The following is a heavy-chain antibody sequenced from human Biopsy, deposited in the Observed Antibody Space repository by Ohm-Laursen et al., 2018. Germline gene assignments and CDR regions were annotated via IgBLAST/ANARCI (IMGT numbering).Heavy chain of an antibody. V-gene: IGHV4-34*01. D-gene: IGHD3-3*01. CDR3: ARARAYSDFWGGPKDY. CDR2: INHTGST. CDR1: SGSISGNY. Sequence: SDTLSLTCAVSSGSISGNYWGWIRQPPGKGLEWMGEINHTGSTKYNPSLMSRVTISIDTSNSQLSLKLTSVTAADTAVYFCARARAYSDFWGGPKDYWGQGILVTASS. J-gene: IGHJ4*02.